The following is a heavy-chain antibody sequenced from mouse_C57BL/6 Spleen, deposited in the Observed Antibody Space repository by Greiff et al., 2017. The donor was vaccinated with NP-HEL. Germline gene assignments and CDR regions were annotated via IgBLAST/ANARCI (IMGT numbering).Heavy chain of an antibody. V-gene: IGHV1-53*01. D-gene: IGHD1-1*01. J-gene: IGHJ4*01. CDR2: INPSNGGT. Sequence: QVQLQQPGTELVKPGASVKLSCKASGYTFTSYWMHWVKQRPGQGLEWIGNINPSNGGTNYNEKFKSKATLTVDKSSSTAYMQLSSLTSEDSAVYYCARTFTYYGSSWDAMDYWGQGTSVTVSS. CDR3: ARTFTYYGSSWDAMDY. CDR1: GYTFTSYW.